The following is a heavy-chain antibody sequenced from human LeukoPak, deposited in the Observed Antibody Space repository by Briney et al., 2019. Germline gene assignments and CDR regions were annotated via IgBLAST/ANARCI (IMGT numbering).Heavy chain of an antibody. CDR3: AKSYYGG. Sequence: GGSLRLSCAASGFIFRTYWMHWVRQAPGKGLVWVSRISSDGTYTTYADSVKGRFTISRDNAKNTLYLQMNSLRAEDTAVYYCAKSYYGGWGQGTLVTVSS. CDR2: ISSDGTYT. CDR1: GFIFRTYW. J-gene: IGHJ4*02. V-gene: IGHV3-74*01. D-gene: IGHD3-10*01.